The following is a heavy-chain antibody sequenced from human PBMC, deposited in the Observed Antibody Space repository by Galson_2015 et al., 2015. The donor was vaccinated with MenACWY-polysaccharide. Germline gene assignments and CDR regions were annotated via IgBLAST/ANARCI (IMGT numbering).Heavy chain of an antibody. Sequence: SLRLSCAASGVTFSNYGMHWVRQAPGKGLEWVAVISYDGGTKYYADSVKGRFTISRDKSRNTLYLQMDSLRPEDTAVYFCAREGDPYRSGRYGSWGQGTLVTVSS. CDR1: GVTFSNYG. D-gene: IGHD6-13*01. V-gene: IGHV3-30*03. J-gene: IGHJ4*02. CDR3: AREGDPYRSGRYGS. CDR2: ISYDGGTK.